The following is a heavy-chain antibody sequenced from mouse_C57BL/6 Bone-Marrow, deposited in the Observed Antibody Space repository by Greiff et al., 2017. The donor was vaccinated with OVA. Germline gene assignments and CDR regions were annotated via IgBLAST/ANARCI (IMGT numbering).Heavy chain of an antibody. CDR3: AKGYYDYDGWFAY. V-gene: IGHV5-17*01. CDR1: GFTFSDYG. D-gene: IGHD2-4*01. Sequence: VQLKESGGGLVKPGGSLKLSCAASGFTFSDYGMHWVRQAPEKGLEWVAYISSGGSTIYYADTVKGRFTISRDNAKNTLFLQMTSLRSEDTAMYYCAKGYYDYDGWFAYWGQGTLVTVSA. CDR2: ISSGGSTI. J-gene: IGHJ3*01.